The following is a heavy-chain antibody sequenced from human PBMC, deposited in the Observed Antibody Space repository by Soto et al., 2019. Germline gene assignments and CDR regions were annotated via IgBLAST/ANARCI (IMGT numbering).Heavy chain of an antibody. D-gene: IGHD2-2*02. J-gene: IGHJ4*02. CDR3: ARAPWAIHDPALDY. Sequence: ASVKVSCKASGYTFTSYGISWVRRAPGQGLEWMGWISAYNGNTNYAQKLQGRVTMTTDTSTSTAYMELRSLRSDDTAVYYCARAPWAIHDPALDYWGQGTLVTVSS. CDR1: GYTFTSYG. CDR2: ISAYNGNT. V-gene: IGHV1-18*04.